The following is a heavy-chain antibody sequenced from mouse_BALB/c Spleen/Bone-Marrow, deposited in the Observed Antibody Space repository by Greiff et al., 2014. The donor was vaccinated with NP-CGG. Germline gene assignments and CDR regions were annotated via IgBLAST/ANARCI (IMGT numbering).Heavy chain of an antibody. CDR3: SRGSLAYWYFDV. V-gene: IGHV3-2*02. Sequence: EVQLQQSGPGLVKPSQSLSLTCTVTGYSITSDYAWNWIRQFPGNQLEWMGYISYSGSTSYNPSLKSRISITRDTSKNQFFLQLNSVTTEDTATYYCSRGSLAYWYFDVWGAGTTVTVSS. CDR2: ISYSGST. J-gene: IGHJ1*01. D-gene: IGHD4-1*01. CDR1: GYSITSDYA.